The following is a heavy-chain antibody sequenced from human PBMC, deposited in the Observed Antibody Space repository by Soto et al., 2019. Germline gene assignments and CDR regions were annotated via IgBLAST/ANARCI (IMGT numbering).Heavy chain of an antibody. CDR3: AREMATIPSSFDY. CDR1: GGSISSGGYY. D-gene: IGHD5-12*01. V-gene: IGHV4-31*03. CDR2: IYYSGST. J-gene: IGHJ4*02. Sequence: SETLSLTCTVSGGSISSGGYYWSWIRQHPGKGLEWIGYIYYSGSTYYNPSLKSRVTISVDTSKNQFSLKLSSVTAADTAVYYCAREMATIPSSFDYWGQGTLVTVSS.